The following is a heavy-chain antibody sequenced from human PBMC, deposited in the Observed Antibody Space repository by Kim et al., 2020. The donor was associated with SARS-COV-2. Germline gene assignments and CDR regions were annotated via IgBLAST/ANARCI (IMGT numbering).Heavy chain of an antibody. D-gene: IGHD3-10*01. J-gene: IGHJ1*01. Sequence: SVKVSCKASGGIFSNYAINWVRQAPGQGLEWMGGITPIFGTANYAQKFQGRVTITADESTSTAYMELSSLRSEDTAGYYCARDIGDYYGSGRHEVPDWG. CDR1: GGIFSNYA. V-gene: IGHV1-69*13. CDR3: ARDIGDYYGSGRHEVPD. CDR2: ITPIFGTA.